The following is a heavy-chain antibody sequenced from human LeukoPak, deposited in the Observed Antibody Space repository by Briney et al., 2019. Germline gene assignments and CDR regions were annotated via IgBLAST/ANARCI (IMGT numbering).Heavy chain of an antibody. CDR3: AKGSSTSLFAHYFDY. V-gene: IGHV3-9*03. J-gene: IGHJ4*02. D-gene: IGHD2-2*01. CDR2: ISWNSGYI. Sequence: GGSLRLSCAASGFSFDDYAMHWVRQAPGKGLEWVSGISWNSGYIDYADSVEGRFTISRDNAKNSLYIQMNSLRAEDMALYYCAKGSSTSLFAHYFDYWGQGTLVTVSS. CDR1: GFSFDDYA.